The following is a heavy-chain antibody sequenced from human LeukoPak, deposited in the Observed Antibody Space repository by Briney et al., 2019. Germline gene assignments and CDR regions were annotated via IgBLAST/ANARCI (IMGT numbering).Heavy chain of an antibody. J-gene: IGHJ4*02. V-gene: IGHV4-39*07. Sequence: SETLSLTCTVSSASIRSSSYYWAWIRQPPGKGLEWIGSIYYSGSTYYNSSLKSRVTVSVDTSKNHFSLKMSSVTAADTATYYCARRESGDYEGMYWGQGTLVTVSS. CDR1: SASIRSSSYY. CDR3: ARRESGDYEGMY. CDR2: IYYSGST. D-gene: IGHD4-17*01.